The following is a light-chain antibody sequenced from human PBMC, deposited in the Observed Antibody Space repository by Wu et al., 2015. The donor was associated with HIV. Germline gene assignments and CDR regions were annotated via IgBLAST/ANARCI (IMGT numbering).Light chain of an antibody. Sequence: EIVMTQSPVTLSVSPGERATLSCRASQNIDNNLAWYQQKPGQAPRLLIYGASTRATGIPARFSGSGSGTEFTLTISSLQSEDFAVYYCQQYNNWPPLTFGGGTKVEIK. CDR1: QNIDNN. CDR2: GAS. CDR3: QQYNNWPPLT. J-gene: IGKJ4*01. V-gene: IGKV3-15*01.